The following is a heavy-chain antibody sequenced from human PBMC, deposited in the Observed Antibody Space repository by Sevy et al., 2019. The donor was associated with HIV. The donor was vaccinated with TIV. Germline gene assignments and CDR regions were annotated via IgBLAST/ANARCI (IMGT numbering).Heavy chain of an antibody. Sequence: GGSLRLSCAASRFTFSSYAMHWVRQAPGKGLEWVSAISNSGSDTKYAGSVKGRFTISRDNSKNTLYVQMNSLSAEDTAVYYCAKDRITVIGDAFDLWGQGTMVTVSS. J-gene: IGHJ3*01. V-gene: IGHV3-23*01. CDR3: AKDRITVIGDAFDL. CDR1: RFTFSSYA. CDR2: ISNSGSDT. D-gene: IGHD4-17*01.